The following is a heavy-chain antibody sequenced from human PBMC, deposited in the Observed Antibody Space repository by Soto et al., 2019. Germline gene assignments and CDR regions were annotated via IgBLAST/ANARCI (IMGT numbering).Heavy chain of an antibody. Sequence: GGSLRLSCAASGFTFSDYYMSWIRQAPGKGLEWVSYISSSGSTIYYADSVKGRFTISRDNAKNSLYLQMNSLRAEDTAVYYCARDPNSSPYYYYGMDVWGQGTTVTVSS. V-gene: IGHV3-11*01. CDR2: ISSSGSTI. J-gene: IGHJ6*02. D-gene: IGHD6-13*01. CDR3: ARDPNSSPYYYYGMDV. CDR1: GFTFSDYY.